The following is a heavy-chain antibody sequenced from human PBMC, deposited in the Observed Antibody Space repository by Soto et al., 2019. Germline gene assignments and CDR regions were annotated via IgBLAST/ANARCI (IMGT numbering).Heavy chain of an antibody. Sequence: ASVKVSCKASGYTFTSYGISWVRQAPGQGLEWMGWISAYNGNTNYAQKLQGRVTMTTDTSTSTAYMELRSLRSDDTAVYYCARVVSFYDILTGYHHHNWFDPWGQGTLVTVSS. CDR3: ARVVSFYDILTGYHHHNWFDP. CDR2: ISAYNGNT. J-gene: IGHJ5*02. D-gene: IGHD3-9*01. CDR1: GYTFTSYG. V-gene: IGHV1-18*01.